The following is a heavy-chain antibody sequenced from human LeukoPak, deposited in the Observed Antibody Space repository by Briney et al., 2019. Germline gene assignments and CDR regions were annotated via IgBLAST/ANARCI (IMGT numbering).Heavy chain of an antibody. V-gene: IGHV1-69*06. J-gene: IGHJ3*02. CDR1: AGTFSSNT. CDR2: IIPIFGTG. D-gene: IGHD2-21*01. CDR3: ARGQSVMIDAFDI. Sequence: SAVKVSCKASAGTFSSNTISWVGQDPAPGLEGMGGIIPIFGTGNYAQKFQGRVTITADKSTVTAYMELSSQSSEATAVSYYARGQSVMIDAFDISGEGTMLTVSP.